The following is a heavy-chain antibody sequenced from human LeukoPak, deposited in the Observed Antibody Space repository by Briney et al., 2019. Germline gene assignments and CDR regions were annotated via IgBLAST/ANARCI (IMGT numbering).Heavy chain of an antibody. V-gene: IGHV3-7*01. CDR1: GFTFSSYW. D-gene: IGHD2-2*03. J-gene: IGHJ4*02. CDR2: IKQDGSEK. CDR3: ARDGNCTSTSCYGDY. Sequence: PGGSLRLSCAASGFTFSSYWMSWVRQAPGKGLEWVANIKQDGSEKYYVDSVKGRFTITRDNAKNSLYLQMSSLRAEDTAVYYCARDGNCTSTSCYGDYWGQGTLVTVSS.